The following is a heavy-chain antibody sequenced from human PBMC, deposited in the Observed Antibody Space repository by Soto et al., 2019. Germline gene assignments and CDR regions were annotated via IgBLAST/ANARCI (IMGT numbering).Heavy chain of an antibody. CDR2: ISYDGSNK. Sequence: PGGSLRLSXAASGFTFSSYAMHWVRQAPGKGLEWVAVISYDGSNKYYADSVKGRFTISRDNSKNTLYLQMNSLRAEDTAVYYCAREGGGVTGTRNYYYGMDVWGQGTTVTVSS. D-gene: IGHD1-7*01. CDR1: GFTFSSYA. V-gene: IGHV3-30-3*01. J-gene: IGHJ6*02. CDR3: AREGGGVTGTRNYYYGMDV.